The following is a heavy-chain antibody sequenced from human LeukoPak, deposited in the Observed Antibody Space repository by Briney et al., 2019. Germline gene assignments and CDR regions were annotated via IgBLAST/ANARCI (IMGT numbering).Heavy chain of an antibody. CDR1: GYSISSGHY. D-gene: IGHD6-6*01. V-gene: IGHV4-38-2*02. CDR2: MFHSGST. CDR3: ASLRGLYSSSQIDY. Sequence: SETLSLTCTVSGYSISSGHYWAWIRQSPEKGLECIPTMFHSGSTYYNPSLKSRVTISVDTSKNQFSLKLSSVTAADTAVYYCASLRGLYSSSQIDYWGQGTLVTVSS. J-gene: IGHJ4*02.